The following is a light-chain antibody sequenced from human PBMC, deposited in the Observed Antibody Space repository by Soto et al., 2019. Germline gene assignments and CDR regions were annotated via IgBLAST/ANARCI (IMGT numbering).Light chain of an antibody. V-gene: IGLV1-44*01. CDR1: SSNIGDNP. Sequence: QSVLTQPPSASGTPGQRITSSCSGSSSNIGDNPVNWYQQLPGAAPKLLIYINDQRPSGVPDRSSGSKSGTSASLAISGLQPEDEADYYCAAWDDSLNALFGTGTKVTVL. J-gene: IGLJ1*01. CDR3: AAWDDSLNAL. CDR2: IND.